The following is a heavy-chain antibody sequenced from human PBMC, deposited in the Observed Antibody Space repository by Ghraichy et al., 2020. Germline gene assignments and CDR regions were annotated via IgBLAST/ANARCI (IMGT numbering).Heavy chain of an antibody. J-gene: IGHJ6*02. Sequence: GGSLRLSCVVSGFTFGDYNLNWVRQSPGKGLEWISYISTSSRSIFYADSVKGRFTISRDNAHNSLFLQMKSLRDEDTAVYYCARASRVVRFYYYDGMDVWGQGTTGTVSS. CDR1: GFTFGDYN. CDR2: ISTSSRSI. D-gene: IGHD4-23*01. V-gene: IGHV3-48*02. CDR3: ARASRVVRFYYYDGMDV.